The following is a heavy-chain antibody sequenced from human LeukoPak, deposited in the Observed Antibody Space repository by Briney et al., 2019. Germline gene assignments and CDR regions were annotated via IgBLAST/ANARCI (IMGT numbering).Heavy chain of an antibody. J-gene: IGHJ4*02. V-gene: IGHV4-31*03. Sequence: PSETLPLTCTVSGGSISSGGYYWSWIRQHPGKGLEWIGYIYYSGSTYYNPSLKSRVTISVDTSKNQFSLKLSSVTAADTAVYYCARDAFDSSGYYYVDYWGQGTLVTVSS. D-gene: IGHD3-22*01. CDR3: ARDAFDSSGYYYVDY. CDR1: GGSISSGGYY. CDR2: IYYSGST.